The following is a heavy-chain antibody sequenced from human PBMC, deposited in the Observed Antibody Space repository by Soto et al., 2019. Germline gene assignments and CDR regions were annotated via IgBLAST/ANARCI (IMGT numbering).Heavy chain of an antibody. CDR2: IFPRDFDV. V-gene: IGHV5-51*01. CDR1: GYTFTNYW. D-gene: IGHD4-4*01. J-gene: IGHJ5*01. CDR3: ARLVSLLQPIDS. Sequence: WESLKISCQTSGYTFTNYWIGWVRQMPGGGLEWLGLIFPRDFDVRYSPSFEGQVTISADRSTATAFLQWRSLGASDSALYFCARLVSLLQPIDSWGQGTPVTVSS.